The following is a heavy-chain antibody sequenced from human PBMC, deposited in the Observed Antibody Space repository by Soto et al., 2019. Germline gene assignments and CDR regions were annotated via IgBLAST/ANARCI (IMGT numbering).Heavy chain of an antibody. Sequence: GASVKVSCKASGYTFTSYGINWVRQATGQGLEWMGWMNPNSGNTGYAQKFQGRVTITANKSTSTAYMELSSLRSEDTAVYYCARDGTSRYFDWVMGGRTPQYNGFDPWGQGTLVTVSS. CDR3: ARDGTSRYFDWVMGGRTPQYNGFDP. D-gene: IGHD3-9*01. CDR2: MNPNSGNT. CDR1: GYTFTSYG. J-gene: IGHJ5*02. V-gene: IGHV1-8*01.